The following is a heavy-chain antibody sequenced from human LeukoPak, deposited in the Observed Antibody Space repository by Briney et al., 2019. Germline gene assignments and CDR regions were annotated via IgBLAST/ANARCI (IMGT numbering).Heavy chain of an antibody. CDR1: GFTFSSYW. D-gene: IGHD6-19*01. CDR2: INQDGSDK. J-gene: IGHJ4*02. V-gene: IGHV3-7*05. Sequence: GGSLRLSCAASGFTFSSYWMTWVRQAPGKGLEWVANINQDGSDKNYVDSVKGRFTISRDNAKNSLYLQMNGLRAEDTAMYYCARDGLPVARDYWGQGTLVTVSS. CDR3: ARDGLPVARDY.